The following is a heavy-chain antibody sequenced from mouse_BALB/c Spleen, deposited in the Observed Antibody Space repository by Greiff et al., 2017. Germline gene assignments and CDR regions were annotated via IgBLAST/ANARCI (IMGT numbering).Heavy chain of an antibody. V-gene: IGHV5-6-3*01. Sequence: EVMLVESGGGLVQPGGSLKLSCAASGFTFSSYGMSWVRQTPDKRLELVATINSNGGSTYYPDSVKGRFTISRDNAKNTLYLQMSSLKSEDTAMYYCARDRGEFAYWGQGTLVTVSA. CDR2: INSNGGST. J-gene: IGHJ3*01. CDR1: GFTFSSYG. CDR3: ARDRGEFAY.